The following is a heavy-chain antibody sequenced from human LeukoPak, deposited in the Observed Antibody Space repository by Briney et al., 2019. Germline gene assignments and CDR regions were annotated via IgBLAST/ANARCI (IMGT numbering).Heavy chain of an antibody. V-gene: IGHV4-61*02. CDR3: ARDDPRGTGHFDY. J-gene: IGHJ4*02. Sequence: SETLSLTCTVSGGSISSGSYYWSWIRQPAGKGLEWIGRIYTSGSTNYNPSLKSRVTISVDTSKNQFSLKLSSVTAADTAVYYCARDDPRGTGHFDYWGQGTLVTVSS. CDR1: GGSISSGSYY. CDR2: IYTSGST. D-gene: IGHD2-8*02.